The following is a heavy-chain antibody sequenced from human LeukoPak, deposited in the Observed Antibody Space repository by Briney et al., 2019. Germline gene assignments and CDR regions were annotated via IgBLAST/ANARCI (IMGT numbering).Heavy chain of an antibody. J-gene: IGHJ3*02. CDR1: GYTFTGYY. CDR2: INPNSGGT. Sequence: PTASVKVSCKASGYTFTGYYMHWVRQAPGQGLEWMGWINPNSGGTNYAQKFQGRVTMTRDTSISTAYMELSRLRSDDTAVYYCARTEIRFLEWLDAFDIWGQGTMVTVSS. V-gene: IGHV1-2*02. D-gene: IGHD3-3*01. CDR3: ARTEIRFLEWLDAFDI.